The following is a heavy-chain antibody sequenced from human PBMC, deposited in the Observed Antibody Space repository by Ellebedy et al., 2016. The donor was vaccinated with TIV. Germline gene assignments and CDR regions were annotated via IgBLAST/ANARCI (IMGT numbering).Heavy chain of an antibody. Sequence: SETLSLXCSVSGYSISSGYYWGLIRQPPGKGLEWIGSIHHGGNTYYNPSLKSRVTISVDTSKNQFSHKLTSVTAADTAVYYCVGDYSDTPNYFDFWGQGILVTVSS. V-gene: IGHV4-38-2*02. CDR1: GYSISSGYY. D-gene: IGHD1-26*01. J-gene: IGHJ4*02. CDR3: VGDYSDTPNYFDF. CDR2: IHHGGNT.